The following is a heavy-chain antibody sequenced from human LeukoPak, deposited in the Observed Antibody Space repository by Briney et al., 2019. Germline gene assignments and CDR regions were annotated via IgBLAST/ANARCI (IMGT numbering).Heavy chain of an antibody. CDR2: INHSGST. D-gene: IGHD3-9*01. CDR1: GGSFSGYY. V-gene: IGHV4-34*01. Sequence: PSETLSLTCAVYGGSFSGYYWSWIRQPPGKGLEWIGEINHSGSTNYNPSLKSRVTISVDTSKNQFSLKLSSVTAADTAVYYCASVLVYYDILTGYYDTTFDYWGQGTLVTVSS. CDR3: ASVLVYYDILTGYYDTTFDY. J-gene: IGHJ4*02.